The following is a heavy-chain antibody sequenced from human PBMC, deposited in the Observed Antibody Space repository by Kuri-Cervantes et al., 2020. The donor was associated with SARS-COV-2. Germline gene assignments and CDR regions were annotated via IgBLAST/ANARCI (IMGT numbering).Heavy chain of an antibody. CDR2: IYYNGVT. CDR1: SGSIRSGAYY. Sequence: LRLSCTVSSGSIRSGAYYCHWIRHRPGKGLEWIGNIYYNGVTYYNPSLKSRITISVDTSKNQFSLKLSSVTAADTAVYYCATDKPSYGGNGYLELWGQGTLVTVSS. D-gene: IGHD4-23*01. V-gene: IGHV4-31*03. J-gene: IGHJ1*01. CDR3: ATDKPSYGGNGYLEL.